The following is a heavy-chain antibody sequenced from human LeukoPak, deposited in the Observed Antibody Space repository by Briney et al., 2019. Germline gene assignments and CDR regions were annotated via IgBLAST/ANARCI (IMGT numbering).Heavy chain of an antibody. D-gene: IGHD1-1*01. CDR3: ARDLGNDDY. CDR2: ISAYNGNT. Sequence: ASVKVSCKASGYTFTSYGISWVRQAPGQGLEWMGWISAYNGNTNYAQKFQGRVTMTRDTSISTAYMELSRLRSDDTAVYYCARDLGNDDYWGQGTLVTVSS. CDR1: GYTFTSYG. J-gene: IGHJ4*02. V-gene: IGHV1-18*01.